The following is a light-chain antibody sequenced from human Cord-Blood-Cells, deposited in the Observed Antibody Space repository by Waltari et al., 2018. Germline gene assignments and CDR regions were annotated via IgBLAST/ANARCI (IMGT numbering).Light chain of an antibody. CDR2: AAS. CDR1: HGISNY. Sequence: DIPMTQSPSSLSASVGDRVTITCRASHGISNYSAWYQQKPGKVPKLLIYAASTLQSGVPSRFSGSGSGTDFTLTISSLQPEDVATYYCQKYNSAPLTFGQGTKVEIK. V-gene: IGKV1-27*01. CDR3: QKYNSAPLT. J-gene: IGKJ1*01.